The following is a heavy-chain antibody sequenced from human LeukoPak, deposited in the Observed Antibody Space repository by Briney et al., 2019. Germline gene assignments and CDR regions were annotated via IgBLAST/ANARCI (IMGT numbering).Heavy chain of an antibody. D-gene: IGHD3-10*01. CDR3: ARDPYYYDSGSFAAFDI. J-gene: IGHJ3*02. Sequence: GSLRLSCAASGFTFSSYAMTWVRQAPGKGLEWVANIQGDGGEKHYVDSVKGRFTISRDNAENSLYLQMDSLRAEDTAVYYCARDPYYYDSGSFAAFDIWGQGTMVTVSS. V-gene: IGHV3-7*01. CDR1: GFTFSSYA. CDR2: IQGDGGEK.